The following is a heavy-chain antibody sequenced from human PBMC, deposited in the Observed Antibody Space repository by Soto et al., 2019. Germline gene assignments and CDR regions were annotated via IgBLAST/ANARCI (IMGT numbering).Heavy chain of an antibody. CDR2: TIPRFGAI. D-gene: IGHD1-26*01. CDR1: GGTLSNYA. CDR3: ARGRAELRFRYFYDDFMDV. Sequence: QVQLVQSGPEVKKPGSSVKVSCKASGGTLSNYAFSWVRQAPGQGLEWMGGTIPRFGAINLAQEFQARVRLTADKSTSTAYMELSSLRSEETAVYYWARGRAELRFRYFYDDFMDVGGQGTTVTVSS. V-gene: IGHV1-69*06. J-gene: IGHJ6*02.